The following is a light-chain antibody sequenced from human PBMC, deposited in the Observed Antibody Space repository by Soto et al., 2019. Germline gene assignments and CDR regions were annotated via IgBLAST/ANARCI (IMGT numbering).Light chain of an antibody. CDR3: QQRYIAPLT. V-gene: IGKV1-39*01. J-gene: IGKJ1*01. CDR2: AAS. Sequence: DIQMTQSPSSLSASVGDRVSITCRASQSISTYLNWYQQKPGKVPRLLIYAASCLQSGVPSRFSGSRSGTDFTLTISSQQPEDFATYYCQQRYIAPLTFGQWTKVEIK. CDR1: QSISTY.